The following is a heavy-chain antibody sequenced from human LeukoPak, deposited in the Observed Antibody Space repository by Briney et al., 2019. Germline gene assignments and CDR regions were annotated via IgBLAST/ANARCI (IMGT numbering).Heavy chain of an antibody. CDR3: ARGGHGQQLVGFDP. CDR1: GYTFTGYY. Sequence: ASVKLSCKASGYTFTGYYMHWVRQAPGQGLEWMGWIDPNSGGTNYAQKFQGRVTMTRDTSISTAYMELSRLRSDDTAVYYCARGGHGQQLVGFDPWGQGTLVTVSS. CDR2: IDPNSGGT. J-gene: IGHJ5*02. D-gene: IGHD6-13*01. V-gene: IGHV1-2*02.